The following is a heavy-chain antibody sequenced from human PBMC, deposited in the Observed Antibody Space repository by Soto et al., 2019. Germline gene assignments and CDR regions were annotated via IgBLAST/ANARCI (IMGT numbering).Heavy chain of an antibody. J-gene: IGHJ6*02. CDR1: GDPFSNYD. CDR3: ARGRNGMAV. Sequence: QVQLVQSGAEVKKPGASVKVSCKASGDPFSNYDIKWVRQATGQGLEWMGWMNPNSGNTGSARKFQGRVTMTRNTSISTAYMELSSLRSEDTAGYYGARGRNGMAVWGQGPTVTVSS. V-gene: IGHV1-8*01. CDR2: MNPNSGNT.